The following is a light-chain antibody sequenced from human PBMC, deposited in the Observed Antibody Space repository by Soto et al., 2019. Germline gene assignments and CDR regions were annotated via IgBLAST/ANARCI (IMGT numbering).Light chain of an antibody. Sequence: DIVMTQSPDSLAVSLGERATINCKSSQSVLYSSNNKNYLAWYQQKPGQPPKLLIYWASTRESGVPDRCSGSGSGTDFTLTISSLQAEDVEVYYCQQYYSTPRTFGPGTKVDIK. CDR3: QQYYSTPRT. V-gene: IGKV4-1*01. CDR1: QSVLYSSNNKNY. J-gene: IGKJ3*01. CDR2: WAS.